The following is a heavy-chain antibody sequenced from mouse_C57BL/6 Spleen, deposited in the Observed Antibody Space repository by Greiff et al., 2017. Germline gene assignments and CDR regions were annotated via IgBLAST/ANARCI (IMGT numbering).Heavy chain of an antibody. CDR3: ATYGSEWFAY. CDR1: GYTFTSYW. J-gene: IGHJ3*01. V-gene: IGHV1-69*01. CDR2: IDPSDSYT. D-gene: IGHD1-1*01. Sequence: VQLQQPGAELVMPGASVKLSCKASGYTFTSYWMHWVKQRPGQGLEWIGEIDPSDSYTNYNQKFKGKSTLTVDKSSSTAYMQLSSLTSEVSAVYYCATYGSEWFAYWGQGTLVTVSA.